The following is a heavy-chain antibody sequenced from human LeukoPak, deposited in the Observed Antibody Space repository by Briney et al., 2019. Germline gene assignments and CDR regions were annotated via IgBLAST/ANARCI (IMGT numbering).Heavy chain of an antibody. J-gene: IGHJ2*01. CDR1: GGSISSGGYY. V-gene: IGHV4-31*03. Sequence: PSETLSLTCIVSGGSISSGGYYWSWIRQHPGKGLEWIGYIYYSGSTYYNPSLKSRVTISVDTSKNQFSLKLSSVTAADTAVYYCARGHYYDIDRWYFDLWGRGTLVTVSS. CDR2: IYYSGST. D-gene: IGHD3-22*01. CDR3: ARGHYYDIDRWYFDL.